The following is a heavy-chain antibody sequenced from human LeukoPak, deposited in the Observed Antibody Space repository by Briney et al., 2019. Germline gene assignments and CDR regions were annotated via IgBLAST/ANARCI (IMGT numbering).Heavy chain of an antibody. D-gene: IGHD3-22*01. V-gene: IGHV4-59*01. Sequence: SSETLSLTCTVSGGSISSYYWSWIRQPPGKGLEWIGYIYYSGSTNYNPSLKSRVTISVDTSKNQFSLKLSSVTAADTAVYYCARAARIDSSGYYVQDFDYWGQGTLVTVSS. J-gene: IGHJ4*02. CDR3: ARAARIDSSGYYVQDFDY. CDR2: IYYSGST. CDR1: GGSISSYY.